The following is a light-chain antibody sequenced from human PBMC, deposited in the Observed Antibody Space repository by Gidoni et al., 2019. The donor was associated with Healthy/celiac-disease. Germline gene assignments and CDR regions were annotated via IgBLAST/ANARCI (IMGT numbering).Light chain of an antibody. J-gene: IGKJ1*01. V-gene: IGKV1-27*01. Sequence: DIQMTQSPSSLSASGGDRVTITCRASQGISNYLAWYQQKPGKVPKLLIYAASTLQSGVPSRFSGSGSGTDFTLTISSLQPEDVATYYCQKYNSAPWTFXXXTKVEIK. CDR1: QGISNY. CDR2: AAS. CDR3: QKYNSAPWT.